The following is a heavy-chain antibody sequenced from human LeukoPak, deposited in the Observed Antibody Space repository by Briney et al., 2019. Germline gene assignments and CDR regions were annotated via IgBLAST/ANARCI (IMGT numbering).Heavy chain of an antibody. Sequence: SETLSLTCTVSGGSVSSYYWSWIRQPPGKGLEWIGYIYNSENTKSNSSLTSRVTMSVDTSKNQFSLKLSSVTAADTAVYYCARSQWWRYFDYWGQGTLVTVSS. CDR3: ARSQWWRYFDY. V-gene: IGHV4-4*09. J-gene: IGHJ4*02. CDR2: IYNSENT. CDR1: GGSVSSYY. D-gene: IGHD2-15*01.